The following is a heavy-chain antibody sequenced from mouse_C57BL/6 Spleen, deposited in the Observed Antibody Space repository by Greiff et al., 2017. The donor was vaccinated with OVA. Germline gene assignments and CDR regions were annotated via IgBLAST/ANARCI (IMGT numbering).Heavy chain of an antibody. J-gene: IGHJ1*03. V-gene: IGHV8-12*01. D-gene: IGHD1-1*01. CDR2: IYWGDDK. CDR1: GFSLSTSGMG. CDR3: ARRGYYGSSYEYFDV. Sequence: QVQLQQSGPGILQSSQTLSLTCSFSGFSLSTSGMGVSWIRQPSGKGLEWLAHIYWGDDKRYNPSLKRRLTISKDTSRNQVFLKITSVDTADTATYYCARRGYYGSSYEYFDVWGTGTTVTVSS.